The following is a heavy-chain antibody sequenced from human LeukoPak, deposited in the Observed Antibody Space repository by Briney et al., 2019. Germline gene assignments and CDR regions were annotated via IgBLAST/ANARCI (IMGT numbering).Heavy chain of an antibody. CDR1: GCPISSYY. V-gene: IGHV4-59*01. Sequence: SETLSLTCTVSGCPISSYYWSWIRQPPGKGLEWIGYIYYSGSTNYNPSLKSRVTISVDTSKNQFSLKLSSVTAADTAVYYCARDADYWGQGTLVTVSS. CDR3: ARDADY. CDR2: IYYSGST. J-gene: IGHJ4*02.